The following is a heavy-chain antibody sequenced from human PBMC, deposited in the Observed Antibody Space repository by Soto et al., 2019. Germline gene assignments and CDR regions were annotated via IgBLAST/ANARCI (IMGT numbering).Heavy chain of an antibody. CDR1: GFTFSSYD. V-gene: IGHV3-13*01. D-gene: IGHD5-12*01. J-gene: IGHJ6*02. CDR3: ARVYGYSGYDFLSYYGMDV. Sequence: PGGSLRLSCAASGFTFSSYDMHWVRQATGKGLEWVSAIGTAGDTYYPGSVKGRFTISRENAKNSLYLQMNSLRAEDTAVYYCARVYGYSGYDFLSYYGMDVWGQGTTVTVS. CDR2: IGTAGDT.